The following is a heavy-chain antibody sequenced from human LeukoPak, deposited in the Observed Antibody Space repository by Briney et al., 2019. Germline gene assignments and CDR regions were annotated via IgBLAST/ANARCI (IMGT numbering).Heavy chain of an antibody. CDR2: INSDGSST. Sequence: GGSLRLSCAASGLTFSSYWMHWVRQAPGKGLVWVSRINSDGSSTSYADSVKGRFTISRDNAKNTLYLQMNSLRAEDTAVYYCARAAVRAYNWFDPWGQGTLVTVSS. V-gene: IGHV3-74*01. J-gene: IGHJ5*02. CDR1: GLTFSSYW. D-gene: IGHD3-10*01. CDR3: ARAAVRAYNWFDP.